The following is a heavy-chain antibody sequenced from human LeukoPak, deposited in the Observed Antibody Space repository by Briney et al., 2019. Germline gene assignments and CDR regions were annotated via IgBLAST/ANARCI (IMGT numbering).Heavy chain of an antibody. CDR3: ARVRVGITSYDF. CDR1: GGSISSSSYY. V-gene: IGHV4-61*02. J-gene: IGHJ4*02. Sequence: PSETLSLTCTVSGGSISSSSYYWSWIRQPAGKGLEWIGRIYTTGSTNHNPSLKSRVTMSVDTSKNQFSLKLSSVTAADTAVYYCARVRVGITSYDFWGLGTLVTVSS. CDR2: IYTTGST. D-gene: IGHD1-26*01.